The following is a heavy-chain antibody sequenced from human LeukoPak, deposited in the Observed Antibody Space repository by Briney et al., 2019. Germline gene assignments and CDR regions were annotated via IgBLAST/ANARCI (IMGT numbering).Heavy chain of an antibody. D-gene: IGHD1-14*01. CDR3: AHRRSGYNWNHGDFDY. CDR1: GVSLSTSGGG. J-gene: IGHJ4*02. Sequence: SGPTLLKPTQLLTLTCSFSGVSLSTSGGGVGWIRQCPGKALEWLALLYWDDDKRYSPSLRTRLTIVKDTSNNQVVLIMTNVDPADTATYYCAHRRSGYNWNHGDFDYWGQGNLVTVSS. CDR2: LYWDDDK. V-gene: IGHV2-5*02.